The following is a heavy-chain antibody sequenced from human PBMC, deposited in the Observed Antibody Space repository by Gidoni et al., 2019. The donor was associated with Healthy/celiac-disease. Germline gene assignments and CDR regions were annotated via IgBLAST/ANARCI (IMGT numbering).Heavy chain of an antibody. D-gene: IGHD3-3*01. CDR2: ISSNGGST. V-gene: IGHV3-64D*06. J-gene: IGHJ4*02. CDR1: GFTFSSYA. CDR3: VKDRFEVAPY. Sequence: EVQLVESGGGLVQPGGSLTLSCSAPGFTFSSYAMHWLRQAPGKGLEYVSAISSNGGSTYYADSVKGRFTISRDNSKNTLYLQMSSLRAEDTAVYYCVKDRFEVAPYWGQGTLVTVSS.